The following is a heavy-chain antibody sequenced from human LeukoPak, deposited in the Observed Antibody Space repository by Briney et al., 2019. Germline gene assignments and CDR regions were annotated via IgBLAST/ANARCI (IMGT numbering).Heavy chain of an antibody. D-gene: IGHD4-23*01. CDR3: AAHVGNAGDFGY. CDR1: GFTFSSYS. V-gene: IGHV3-21*01. CDR2: ISSSSSYI. J-gene: IGHJ4*02. Sequence: GGSLRLSCAASGFTFSSYSMNWVRQAPGKGLEWVSSISSSSSYIYYADSVKGRFTISRDNAKNSLYLQMNSLRAEDTAVYYCAAHVGNAGDFGYWGQGTLVAVSS.